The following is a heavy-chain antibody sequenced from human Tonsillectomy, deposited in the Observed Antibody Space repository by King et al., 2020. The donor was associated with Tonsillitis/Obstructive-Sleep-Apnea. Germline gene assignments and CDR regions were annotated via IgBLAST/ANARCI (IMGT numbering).Heavy chain of an antibody. CDR1: GFTFSNYG. CDR3: AKASGSYFLREDFDI. V-gene: IGHV3-30*18. Sequence: VQLVESGGGVVQPGGSLRLSCAASGFTFSNYGMHWVRQAPGKGLEWVAVISYDGSDKYYADSVKGRLTISRDNSKNTLYVEMNSLRAEVMAVYYCAKASGSYFLREDFDIWGQGTMVTVSS. J-gene: IGHJ3*02. CDR2: ISYDGSDK. D-gene: IGHD1-26*01.